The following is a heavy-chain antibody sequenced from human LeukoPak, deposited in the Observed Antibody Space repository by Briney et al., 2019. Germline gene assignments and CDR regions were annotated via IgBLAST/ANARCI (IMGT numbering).Heavy chain of an antibody. CDR2: ISSSSSYI. D-gene: IGHD6-6*01. V-gene: IGHV3-21*01. CDR3: ASPLYSSSSV. Sequence: TGVSLRLFCAASGFTFSSYSMNWVRQAPGKGLEWVSSISSSSSYIYYADSVKGRFTISRDNAKNSLYLQMNSLRAEDTAVYYCASPLYSSSSVWGQGTLVTVSS. J-gene: IGHJ4*02. CDR1: GFTFSSYS.